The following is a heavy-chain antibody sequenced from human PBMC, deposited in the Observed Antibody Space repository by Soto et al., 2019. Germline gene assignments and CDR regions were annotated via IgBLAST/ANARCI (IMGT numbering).Heavy chain of an antibody. J-gene: IGHJ6*02. D-gene: IGHD1-26*01. V-gene: IGHV3-49*03. CDR3: SGVTWDTLTGHYYYGMDV. CDR1: GFTIGDYA. CDR2: LRNKTFGGTA. Sequence: PGGSLRLSCSVSGFTIGDYAMTWFRQAPGKGLEWVGLLRNKTFGGTAEYAASVKGRFIVSRDDSRSIAYLQMNSLTTEDTAVYYCSGVTWDTLTGHYYYGMDVWGQGTTVTVSS.